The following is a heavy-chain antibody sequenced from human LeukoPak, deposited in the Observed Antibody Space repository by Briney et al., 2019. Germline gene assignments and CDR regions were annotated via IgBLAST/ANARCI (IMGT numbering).Heavy chain of an antibody. V-gene: IGHV3-48*04. D-gene: IGHD4/OR15-4a*01. CDR3: AMRNDYHK. J-gene: IGHJ4*02. Sequence: GGSLRLSCAASGFTFGGYGMNWVRQAPGKGLECVAYISSSSNTIYYADSVKGRFTISRDNAKSSLYLQMNSLRAEDTAVYYCAMRNDYHKWGQGTLVTVSS. CDR2: ISSSSNTI. CDR1: GFTFGGYG.